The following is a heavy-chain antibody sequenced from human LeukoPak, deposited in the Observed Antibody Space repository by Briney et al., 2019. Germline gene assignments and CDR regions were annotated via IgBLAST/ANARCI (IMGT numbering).Heavy chain of an antibody. Sequence: ETLSLTCAVYGGSFSGYYWSWIRQAPGKGLEWVSSISSSSSYIYYADSVKGRFTISRDNAKNSLYLQMNSLRAEDTAVYYCASKPPRNGYFDYWGQGTLATVSS. D-gene: IGHD2-8*01. CDR1: GGSFSGYY. V-gene: IGHV3-21*01. CDR3: ASKPPRNGYFDY. J-gene: IGHJ4*02. CDR2: ISSSSSYI.